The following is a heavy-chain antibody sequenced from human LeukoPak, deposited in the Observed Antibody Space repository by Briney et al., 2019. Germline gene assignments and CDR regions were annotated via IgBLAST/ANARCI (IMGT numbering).Heavy chain of an antibody. Sequence: SVKVSCKASGGTFSSYTISWVRQAPGQGLEWMGRIIPILGIANYAQKFQGRVTITADKSTSPAYMALSSLRSEDTAVYYCARDWGFGSGSYNAFDIWGQGTMVTVSS. V-gene: IGHV1-69*04. CDR1: GGTFSSYT. D-gene: IGHD1-26*01. CDR3: ARDWGFGSGSYNAFDI. J-gene: IGHJ3*02. CDR2: IIPILGIA.